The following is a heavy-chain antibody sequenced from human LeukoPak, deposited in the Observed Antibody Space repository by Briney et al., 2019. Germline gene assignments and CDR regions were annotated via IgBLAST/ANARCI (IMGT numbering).Heavy chain of an antibody. V-gene: IGHV4-34*01. Sequence: SETLSLTCAVSGGSFSGYYWYWIRQPPGKGLEWIGEINHGESTNYNPSLKIRATLSVDTSKNQFSLKLTSVTAADTAVYYCARGRTYYYDTSGYYPSIYYGMDVWGQGTTVIVSS. J-gene: IGHJ6*02. CDR3: ARGRTYYYDTSGYYPSIYYGMDV. CDR1: GGSFSGYY. CDR2: INHGEST. D-gene: IGHD3-22*01.